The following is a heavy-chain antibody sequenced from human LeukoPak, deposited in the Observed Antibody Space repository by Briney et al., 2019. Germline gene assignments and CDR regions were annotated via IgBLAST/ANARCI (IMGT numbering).Heavy chain of an antibody. CDR3: ARVGKVGATGALDI. J-gene: IGHJ3*02. Sequence: GWALRLSCAASGFTFTAYYMSWIRQAPGKGLQWLSDISDGGTTIFYADSVKGRFTISRDNAKNSLYLQLSSLKGEDTAVYYCARVGKVGATGALDIWGQGTLVTVSS. V-gene: IGHV3-11*04. CDR2: ISDGGTTI. CDR1: GFTFTAYY. D-gene: IGHD1-26*01.